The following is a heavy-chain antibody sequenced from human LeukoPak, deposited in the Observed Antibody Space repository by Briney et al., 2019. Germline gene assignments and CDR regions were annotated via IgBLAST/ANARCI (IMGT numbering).Heavy chain of an antibody. Sequence: PGGSLRLFCAASGFTFSSYGMHWVRQAPGKGLEWVAFIRYDGSNKYYADSVKGRFTISRDNSKNTLYLQMNSLRAEDTAVYYCARSYSSGWYPTYYFDYWGQGTLVTVSS. CDR1: GFTFSSYG. CDR3: ARSYSSGWYPTYYFDY. CDR2: IRYDGSNK. J-gene: IGHJ4*02. V-gene: IGHV3-30*02. D-gene: IGHD6-19*01.